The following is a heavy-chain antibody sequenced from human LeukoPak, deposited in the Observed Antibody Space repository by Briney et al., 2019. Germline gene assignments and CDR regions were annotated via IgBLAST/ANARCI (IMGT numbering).Heavy chain of an antibody. CDR2: IKGDGSST. Sequence: GGSLRLSCAASGFTFSSHWMHWVRQAPGKGLVWVSRIKGDGSSTSYADSVKGRLTISRDNAKNSLYLQMNSLRAEDTAVYFCASPFAIAAAGTDWYFDLWGRGTLVTVSS. J-gene: IGHJ2*01. D-gene: IGHD6-13*01. CDR1: GFTFSSHW. CDR3: ASPFAIAAAGTDWYFDL. V-gene: IGHV3-74*01.